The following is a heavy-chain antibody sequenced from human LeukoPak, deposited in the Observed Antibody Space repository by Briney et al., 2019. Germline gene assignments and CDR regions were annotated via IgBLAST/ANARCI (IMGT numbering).Heavy chain of an antibody. CDR3: ASEFSMVFDY. D-gene: IGHD3-10*01. J-gene: IGHJ4*02. CDR1: GDSISSGDYY. CDR2: ISSSGST. Sequence: SETLSLTCTVSGDSISSGDYYWSWIRQPAGKGLEWIGRISSSGSTNYNPSLKSRVTISVDTSKNQFSLKLSSVTAADTAVYYCASEFSMVFDYWGQGTLVTVSS. V-gene: IGHV4-61*02.